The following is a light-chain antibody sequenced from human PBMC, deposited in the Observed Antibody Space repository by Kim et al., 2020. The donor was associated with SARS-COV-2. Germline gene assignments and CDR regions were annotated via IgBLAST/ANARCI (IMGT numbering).Light chain of an antibody. CDR1: SSDVGGYNY. V-gene: IGLV2-14*03. Sequence: QTITISSTGTSSDVGGYNYVSWYQQHPGKAPNLMIYDVSNRPSGVSNRFSGSKSGNTASLTISGLQAEDEADYYCSSYTSSSTLDVFGTGTKVTVL. CDR2: DVS. J-gene: IGLJ1*01. CDR3: SSYTSSSTLDV.